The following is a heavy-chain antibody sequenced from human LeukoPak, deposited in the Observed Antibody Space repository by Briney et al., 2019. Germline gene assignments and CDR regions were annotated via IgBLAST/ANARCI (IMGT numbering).Heavy chain of an antibody. D-gene: IGHD5-18*01. Sequence: ASVKVSFKASGYTFNGYYIHWVRQAPGQGLEWMGWINPNSGGTNHEQKFQGRVTTTRDTSINTAYMELSRLRFDDTAVYYCARGAMGTRGDRAMVADYWGQGTLVTVS. CDR2: INPNSGGT. V-gene: IGHV1-2*02. CDR1: GYTFNGYY. CDR3: ARGAMGTRGDRAMVADY. J-gene: IGHJ4*02.